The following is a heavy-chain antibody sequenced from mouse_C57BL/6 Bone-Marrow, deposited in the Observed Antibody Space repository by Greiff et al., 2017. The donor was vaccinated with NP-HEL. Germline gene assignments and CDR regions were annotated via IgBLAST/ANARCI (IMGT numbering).Heavy chain of an antibody. CDR3: ATYYYGSSYPYYFDY. D-gene: IGHD1-1*01. CDR2: ISSGSSTI. V-gene: IGHV5-17*01. Sequence: EVQVVESGGGLVKPGGSLKLSCAASGFTFSDYGMHWVRQAPEKGLEWVAYISSGSSTIYYADTVKGRFTISRDNAKNTLFLQMTSLRSEDTAMYYCATYYYGSSYPYYFDYWGQGTTLTVSS. J-gene: IGHJ2*01. CDR1: GFTFSDYG.